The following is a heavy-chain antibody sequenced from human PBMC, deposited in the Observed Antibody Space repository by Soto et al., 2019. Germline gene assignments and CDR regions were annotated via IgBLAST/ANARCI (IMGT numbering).Heavy chain of an antibody. V-gene: IGHV1-3*01. Sequence: WASVKVSCKASGYTFTSYAMHWVRQAPGQRLEWMGWINAGNGNTKYSQKFQGRVTITRDTSASTAYMELSSLRSEDTAVYYCAKALDISFTYYFYYWGQGTLVTVSS. CDR2: INAGNGNT. CDR1: GYTFTSYA. D-gene: IGHD6-6*01. CDR3: AKALDISFTYYFYY. J-gene: IGHJ4*02.